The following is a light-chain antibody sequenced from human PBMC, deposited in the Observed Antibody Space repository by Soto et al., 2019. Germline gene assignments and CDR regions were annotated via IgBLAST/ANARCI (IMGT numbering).Light chain of an antibody. Sequence: EIVLTQSPGTLSLSPGERATLSCRASQSVSSSYLAWYQQKPGQAPRLLIYGASSRATGIPDRFSGSGAGKNFTLSISRLEPEDYAVYYGQQYGSSPPLTFGGGTKVETK. V-gene: IGKV3-20*01. CDR3: QQYGSSPPLT. CDR1: QSVSSSY. CDR2: GAS. J-gene: IGKJ4*01.